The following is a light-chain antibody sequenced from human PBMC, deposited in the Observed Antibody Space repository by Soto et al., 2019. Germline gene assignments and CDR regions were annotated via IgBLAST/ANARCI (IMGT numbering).Light chain of an antibody. Sequence: EIVMTQSPATLSVSPGERATLSCRASQSVSRSLAWYQQKPGQAPRLLIYGASTRATGIPARFSGSGSGTDFTLTINRLEPEDFAVYFCQHYYRLPPTYGQGTKLEV. CDR1: QSVSRS. J-gene: IGKJ2*01. V-gene: IGKV3-15*01. CDR3: QHYYRLPPT. CDR2: GAS.